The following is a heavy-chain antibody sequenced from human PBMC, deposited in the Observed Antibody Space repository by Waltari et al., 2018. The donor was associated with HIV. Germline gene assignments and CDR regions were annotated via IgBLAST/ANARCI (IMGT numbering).Heavy chain of an antibody. V-gene: IGHV1-69*08. J-gene: IGHJ5*01. CDR2: AIPMFGTA. D-gene: IGHD3-10*01. CDR3: ASARETRGVDFDS. CDR1: GGAFVSHT. Sequence: QVQLVQSGAEVKKPGSSVKVSCKASGGAFVSHTFNWVRQAPGQGLEWKGRAIPMFGTANYARKFQGRVTITADKSTTTAYMELNGLRIDDMAVYYCASARETRGVDFDSWGQGTLVTVS.